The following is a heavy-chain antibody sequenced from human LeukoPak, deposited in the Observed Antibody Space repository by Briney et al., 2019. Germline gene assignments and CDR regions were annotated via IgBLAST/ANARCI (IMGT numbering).Heavy chain of an antibody. CDR3: ARTRGSGYRGYFDY. CDR1: GGSLSSYY. D-gene: IGHD3-22*01. Sequence: SETLSLTCTVSGGSLSSYYWSWIRQPAGKGLEWIGRIYTSGSTNYNPSLKSRVTISVDTSKNQFSLKLSSVTAADTAVYYCARTRGSGYRGYFDYWGQGTLVTVSS. V-gene: IGHV4-4*07. J-gene: IGHJ4*02. CDR2: IYTSGST.